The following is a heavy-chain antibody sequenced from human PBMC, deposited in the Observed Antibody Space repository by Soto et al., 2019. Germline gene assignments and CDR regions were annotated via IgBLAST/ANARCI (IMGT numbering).Heavy chain of an antibody. J-gene: IGHJ4*02. Sequence: TGGSLRLSCAASGFTFSSYGMHWVRQAPGKGLEWVAVISYDGSNKYYADSVKGRFTISRDNSKNTLYLQMNSLRAEDTAVYYCAKDISSGGSTYFDYWGQGTLVTVSS. CDR1: GFTFSSYG. V-gene: IGHV3-30*18. CDR2: ISYDGSNK. CDR3: AKDISSGGSTYFDY. D-gene: IGHD2-15*01.